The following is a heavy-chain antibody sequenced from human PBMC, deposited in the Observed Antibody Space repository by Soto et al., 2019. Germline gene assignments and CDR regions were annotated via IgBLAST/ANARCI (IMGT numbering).Heavy chain of an antibody. CDR1: GYTFTNYG. V-gene: IGHV1-18*01. CDR2: ISGDNGDT. Sequence: VQLVQSGSEVKKPGAAVRVSCKASGYTFTNYGISWVRQAPGQGLEWMGWISGDNGDTNYAQRLQGRVTMTPDTSTSTAYTEMRSLKSDDPAVYFFARERRWIYASDIWGQGTIFTVAS. J-gene: IGHJ3*02. D-gene: IGHD5-12*01. CDR3: ARERRWIYASDI.